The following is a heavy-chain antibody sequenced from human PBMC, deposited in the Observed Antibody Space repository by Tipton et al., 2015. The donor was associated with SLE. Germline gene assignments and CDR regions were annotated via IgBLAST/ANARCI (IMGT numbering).Heavy chain of an antibody. CDR3: VREGGDY. CDR1: GFTFDDYA. J-gene: IGHJ4*02. CDR2: ISWNSGSI. Sequence: SLRLSCAGSGFTFDDYAMHWVRQVPGKGLEWVSGISWNSGSIGYADSVKGRFTISRDNAKSSLYLQMNSLRAEDTALYYCVREGGDYWGQGTLVTVSS. D-gene: IGHD3-16*01. V-gene: IGHV3-9*01.